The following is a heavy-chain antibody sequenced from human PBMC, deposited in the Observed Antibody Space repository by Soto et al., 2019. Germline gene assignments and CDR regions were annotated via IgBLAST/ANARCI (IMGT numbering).Heavy chain of an antibody. V-gene: IGHV3-73*01. Sequence: GGSLRLSRAASGFTFSGSAMHWVRQASGKGLEWVGRIRSKANSYATAYAASVKGRFTISRDDSKNTAYLQMNSLKTEDTAVYYCTRESGIAVTGYYYYYMDVWGKGTTVTVSS. CDR3: TRESGIAVTGYYYYYMDV. CDR1: GFTFSGSA. CDR2: IRSKANSYAT. D-gene: IGHD6-19*01. J-gene: IGHJ6*03.